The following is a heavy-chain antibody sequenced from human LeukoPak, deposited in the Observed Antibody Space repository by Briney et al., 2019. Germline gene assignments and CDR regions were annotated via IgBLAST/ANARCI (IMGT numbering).Heavy chain of an antibody. Sequence: TGGSLRLSCVGSGFTFRNYAMTWVRQAPGKGLEWVSAISNSGGTTYYAASVRGRFTISRDNSKNTLYLEMNSLRAEDTALYYCSRSLNHFDSGTSRRDFDYWGQGTLVTVSS. V-gene: IGHV3-23*01. J-gene: IGHJ4*02. D-gene: IGHD3-10*01. CDR2: ISNSGGTT. CDR3: SRSLNHFDSGTSRRDFDY. CDR1: GFTFRNYA.